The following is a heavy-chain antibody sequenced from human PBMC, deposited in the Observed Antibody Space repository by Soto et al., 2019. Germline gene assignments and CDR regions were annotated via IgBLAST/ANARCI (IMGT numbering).Heavy chain of an antibody. CDR3: TRRASSSFYHFDF. V-gene: IGHV5-10-1*01. Sequence: GESLKISCQASGYSFTAYWITWVRQMPGKGLEWMAAIDPSDSYVDYSPSFRGHVTFSVDRSITTVYLQWNSLKASDSAMYFCTRRASSSFYHFDFWGQGALVTVSS. J-gene: IGHJ4*02. CDR2: IDPSDSYV. CDR1: GYSFTAYW. D-gene: IGHD2-2*01.